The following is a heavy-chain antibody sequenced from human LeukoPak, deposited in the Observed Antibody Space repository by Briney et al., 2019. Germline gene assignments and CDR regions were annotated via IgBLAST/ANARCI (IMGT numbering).Heavy chain of an antibody. CDR1: GGSISSSSYY. V-gene: IGHV4-39*01. CDR3: ARRPATTTKYYYYYYMDV. Sequence: SETLSLTCTVSGGSISSSSYYWGWIRQPPGKGLEWIGSIYYSGSTYYNPSLKSRVTISVDTSKNQFSLKLSSVTAADTAVYYCARRPATTTKYYYYYYMDVWGKGTTVTVSS. CDR2: IYYSGST. J-gene: IGHJ6*03. D-gene: IGHD4-11*01.